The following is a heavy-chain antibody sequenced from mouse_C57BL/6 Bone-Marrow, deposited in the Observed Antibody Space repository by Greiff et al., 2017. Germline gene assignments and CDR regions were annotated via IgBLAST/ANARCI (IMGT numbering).Heavy chain of an antibody. J-gene: IGHJ3*01. V-gene: IGHV1-69*01. CDR2: IDPSDSYT. Sequence: QVQLQQPGAELVLPGASVKLSCMASGYTFTSYWMHWVKQRPGQGLEWIGEIDPSDSYTNSNQKFKGKSTLTVDKSSSTAYMQLSSLTSEDSAVYYCANLLAYWGQGTLVTVSA. CDR3: ANLLAY. CDR1: GYTFTSYW.